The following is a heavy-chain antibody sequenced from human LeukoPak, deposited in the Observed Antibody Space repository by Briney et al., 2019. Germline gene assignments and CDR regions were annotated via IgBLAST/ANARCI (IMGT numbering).Heavy chain of an antibody. D-gene: IGHD2-15*01. CDR1: GFTFSDYY. Sequence: GGSLRLSCAASGFTFSDYYMSWIRQAPGKGLEWVSYISSSGSTIYYADSVKGRFTISRDNAKNSLYLQMNSLRAEDTAVYYCATLQECSGGTCHSWTDAFHIWGQGTVVIVST. V-gene: IGHV3-11*01. CDR3: ATLQECSGGTCHSWTDAFHI. J-gene: IGHJ3*02. CDR2: ISSSGSTI.